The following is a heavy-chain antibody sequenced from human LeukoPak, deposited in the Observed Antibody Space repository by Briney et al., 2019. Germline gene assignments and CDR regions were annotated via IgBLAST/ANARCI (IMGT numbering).Heavy chain of an antibody. J-gene: IGHJ4*02. CDR3: ARLHTMREFDY. Sequence: PGGSLRLPCAASGFTFSSYSMNWVRQAPGKGLEWVSSISSSSSYIYYADSVKGRFTISRDNAKNSLYLQMNSLRAEDTAAYYCARLHTMREFDYWGQGTLVTVSS. V-gene: IGHV3-21*01. CDR2: ISSSSSYI. D-gene: IGHD1-26*01. CDR1: GFTFSSYS.